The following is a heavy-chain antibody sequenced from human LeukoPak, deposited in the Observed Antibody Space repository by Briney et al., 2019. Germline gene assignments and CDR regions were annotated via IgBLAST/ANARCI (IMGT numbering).Heavy chain of an antibody. V-gene: IGHV5-51*01. CDR1: GYSFTSNW. J-gene: IGHJ4*02. D-gene: IGHD6-19*01. Sequence: GESLKISCKGSGYSFTSNWIGWVRQMPGIGLEWMGIIYPGDSDTRYSPSFQGQVTISADKSISTAYLQWSSLKASDTAMYYCARPGSIAVVGSYFDYWGRGTLVTVSS. CDR3: ARPGSIAVVGSYFDY. CDR2: IYPGDSDT.